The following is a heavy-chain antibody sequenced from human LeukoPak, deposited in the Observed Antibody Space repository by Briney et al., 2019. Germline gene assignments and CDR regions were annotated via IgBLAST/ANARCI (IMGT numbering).Heavy chain of an antibody. D-gene: IGHD6-19*01. V-gene: IGHV3-64D*06. CDR3: YISGWTEDIDN. CDR2: ISDNGGST. J-gene: IGHJ4*02. CDR1: GVTFSSHA. Sequence: TGGSLRLSCSASGVTFSSHAMHWVRQARGKGLEYVSGISDNGGSTFYADSVKGRFTISRDNSKNTLYLQMSSLRGEDTAVYYCYISGWTEDIDNWGQGTLVTVSS.